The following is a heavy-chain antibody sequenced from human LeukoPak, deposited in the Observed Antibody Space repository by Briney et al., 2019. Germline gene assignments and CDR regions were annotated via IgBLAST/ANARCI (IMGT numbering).Heavy chain of an antibody. D-gene: IGHD6-19*01. CDR2: ISSSGSTI. Sequence: GGSLRLSCAASGFTFSSYAMSWVRQAPGKGLEWVSYISSSGSTIYYADSVKGRFTISRDNAKNSLYLQMNSLRAEDTAVYYCARDQRVAVAGTIVWGQGTLVTVSS. CDR3: ARDQRVAVAGTIV. J-gene: IGHJ4*02. CDR1: GFTFSSYA. V-gene: IGHV3-48*04.